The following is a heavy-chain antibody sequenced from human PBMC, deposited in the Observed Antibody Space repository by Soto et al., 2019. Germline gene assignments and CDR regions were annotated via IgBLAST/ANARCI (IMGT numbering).Heavy chain of an antibody. D-gene: IGHD3-10*01. V-gene: IGHV3-7*01. Sequence: PGGSLRLSCAASGFTFSSYWMSWVRQAPGKGLEWVANIKQDGSEKYYVDSVKGRFTISRDNAKNSLYLQMNSLRAEDTAVYYCARDSGSSPYLLGPLDPWGQGTLVTVSS. J-gene: IGHJ5*02. CDR3: ARDSGSSPYLLGPLDP. CDR1: GFTFSSYW. CDR2: IKQDGSEK.